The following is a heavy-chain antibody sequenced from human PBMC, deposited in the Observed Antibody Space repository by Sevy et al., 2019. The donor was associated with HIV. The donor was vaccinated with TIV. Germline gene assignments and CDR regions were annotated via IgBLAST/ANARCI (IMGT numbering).Heavy chain of an antibody. J-gene: IGHJ4*02. CDR1: GCSISSSSYY. D-gene: IGHD2-15*01. CDR3: ARRTREFDCSGGSCYPIYYFDY. V-gene: IGHV4-39*01. Sequence: SETLSLTCTVSGCSISSSSYYWGWIRQPPGKGLEWIGSIYYSGSTYYNPSLKSRVTISVDTSKNQFSLKLSSVTAADTAVYYCARRTREFDCSGGSCYPIYYFDYWGQGTLVTVSS. CDR2: IYYSGST.